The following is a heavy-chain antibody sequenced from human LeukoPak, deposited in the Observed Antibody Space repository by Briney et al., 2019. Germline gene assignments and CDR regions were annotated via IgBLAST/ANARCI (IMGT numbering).Heavy chain of an antibody. V-gene: IGHV1-18*01. CDR1: GYTFTSYG. J-gene: IGHJ6*03. D-gene: IGHD2-2*02. CDR3: ARDPHIVVVPAAIRGYYYYYMDV. Sequence: ASVKVSCKASGYTFTSYGISWVRQAPGQGLEWIGWISAYNVNTNYAQKLQGRVTMTTDTSTSTAYMELRSLRSDDTAVYYCARDPHIVVVPAAIRGYYYYYMDVWGKGTTVTVSS. CDR2: ISAYNVNT.